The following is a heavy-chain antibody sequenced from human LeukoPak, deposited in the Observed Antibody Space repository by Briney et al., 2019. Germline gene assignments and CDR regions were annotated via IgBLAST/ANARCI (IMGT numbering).Heavy chain of an antibody. J-gene: IGHJ4*02. CDR3: ARRDYYDSSGYSPLFDY. CDR1: GFTFSTYS. V-gene: IGHV3-21*04. CDR2: ISSSSSYI. D-gene: IGHD3-22*01. Sequence: PGGSLRLSCAASGFTFSTYSVNWVRQAPGKGLEWVSSISSSSSYIYYADSVKGRFTISRDNSKNTLYLQMNNLRVEDTAVYYCARRDYYDSSGYSPLFDYWGQGTLVTVSS.